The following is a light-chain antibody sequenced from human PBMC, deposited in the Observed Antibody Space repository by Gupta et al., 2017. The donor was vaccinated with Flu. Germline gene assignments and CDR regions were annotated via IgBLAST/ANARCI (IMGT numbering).Light chain of an antibody. CDR2: KAS. Sequence: VQMTQSPSTLSASVGDRVTITCRASQYISSWLAWYQQKPGKAPELLMYKASRLDSGVPSRFSGSGSGTEFTLTISSRQPDDFATYYCQQENNGSPTFGQGTKLEIK. V-gene: IGKV1-5*03. J-gene: IGKJ2*01. CDR1: QYISSW. CDR3: QQENNGSPT.